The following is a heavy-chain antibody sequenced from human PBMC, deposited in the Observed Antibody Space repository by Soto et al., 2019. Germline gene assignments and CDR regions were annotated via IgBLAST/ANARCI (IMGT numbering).Heavy chain of an antibody. Sequence: GGSLRLSCAASGFTFSSYWMHWVRQAPGKGLVWVSRINSDGSSTSYADSVKGRFTISSDNAKNTLYLQMNSLRAEDTAVYYCARDDSYYYYYYGMDVWGQGTTVTVSS. CDR2: INSDGSST. V-gene: IGHV3-74*01. CDR1: GFTFSSYW. D-gene: IGHD5-18*01. CDR3: ARDDSYYYYYYGMDV. J-gene: IGHJ6*02.